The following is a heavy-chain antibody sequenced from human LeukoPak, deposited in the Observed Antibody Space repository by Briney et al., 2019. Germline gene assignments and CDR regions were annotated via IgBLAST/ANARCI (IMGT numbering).Heavy chain of an antibody. D-gene: IGHD6-19*01. V-gene: IGHV4-4*02. CDR3: ARDRHRWQWLESYYFDY. J-gene: IGHJ4*02. CDR2: IYHSGST. CDR1: GGSISSSNW. Sequence: NPSGTLSLTCAVSGGSISSSNWWSWVRQPPGKGLEWIGEIYHSGSTNYNPSLKSRVTISVDTSKNQFSLKLSSVTAADTAVYYCARDRHRWQWLESYYFDYWGQGTPVTVSS.